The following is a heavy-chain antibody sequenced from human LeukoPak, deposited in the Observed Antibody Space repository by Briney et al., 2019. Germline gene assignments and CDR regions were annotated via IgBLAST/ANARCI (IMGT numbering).Heavy chain of an antibody. Sequence: PGGSLRLSCAASGFTFSSYSMNWVRQAPGKGLEWVSSISSSSSYIYYADSVKGRFTISGDNAKNSLYLQMNSLRAEDTAVYYCARVGSGSSNAFDIWGQGTMVTVSS. V-gene: IGHV3-21*01. CDR1: GFTFSSYS. CDR2: ISSSSSYI. CDR3: ARVGSGSSNAFDI. D-gene: IGHD1-26*01. J-gene: IGHJ3*02.